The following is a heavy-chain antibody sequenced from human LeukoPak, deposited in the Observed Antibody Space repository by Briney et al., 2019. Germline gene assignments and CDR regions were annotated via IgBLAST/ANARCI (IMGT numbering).Heavy chain of an antibody. V-gene: IGHV3-48*03. J-gene: IGHJ4*02. CDR3: ARDSRIPQWFGEFIPFSFDY. CDR2: ISSSGSTI. Sequence: GGSLRLSCAASGFTFSSYEMNWVRQAPGKGLEWVSYISSSGSTIYYADSVKGRFTISRDNAKNSLYLQMNSLRAEDTAVYYCARDSRIPQWFGEFIPFSFDYWGQGTLVTVSS. D-gene: IGHD3-10*01. CDR1: GFTFSSYE.